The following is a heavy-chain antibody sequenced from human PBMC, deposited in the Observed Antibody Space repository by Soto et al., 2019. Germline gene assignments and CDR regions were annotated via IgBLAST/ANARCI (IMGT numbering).Heavy chain of an antibody. Sequence: EVQLVESGGGLVQPGGSLRLSCAASGFTFSSYSMNWVRQAPGKGLEWVSYISSNSSTIYYADSVQGRFAIARDNAKNSLYLQMNSLRDEDTAVYYCARPEYSSSSYGMDVWGQGTTVTVSS. CDR1: GFTFSSYS. J-gene: IGHJ6*02. CDR3: ARPEYSSSSYGMDV. CDR2: ISSNSSTI. D-gene: IGHD6-6*01. V-gene: IGHV3-48*02.